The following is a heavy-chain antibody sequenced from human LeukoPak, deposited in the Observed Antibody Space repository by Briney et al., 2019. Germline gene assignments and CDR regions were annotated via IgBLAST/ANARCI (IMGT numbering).Heavy chain of an antibody. CDR3: TTIYDYVWGSYRYDRYYFDY. CDR1: GFTFTNAW. Sequence: GGSLRLSCAASGFTFTNAWMSWVRQAPGKGLEWVGRIKSKTDGGTTDYAAPVKGRFTISRDDSKNTLYLQLNSLKSEDTSVYYCTTIYDYVWGSYRYDRYYFDYWGQGTLVTVSS. V-gene: IGHV3-15*01. D-gene: IGHD3-16*02. CDR2: IKSKTDGGTT. J-gene: IGHJ4*02.